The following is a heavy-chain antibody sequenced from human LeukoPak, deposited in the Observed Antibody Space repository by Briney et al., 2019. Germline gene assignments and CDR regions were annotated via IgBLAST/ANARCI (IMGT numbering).Heavy chain of an antibody. D-gene: IGHD2-15*01. CDR2: INAGNGNT. V-gene: IGHV1-3*01. CDR1: GYTFTSYA. Sequence: ASVKVSCKASGYTFTSYAMHWVRQAPGQRLEWMGWINAGNGNTKYSQKFQGRVTITRDTSASTAYMELSSLRSEDTAVYYCARGGYCSGGSCYSRFDPWGQGTLVTVS. J-gene: IGHJ5*02. CDR3: ARGGYCSGGSCYSRFDP.